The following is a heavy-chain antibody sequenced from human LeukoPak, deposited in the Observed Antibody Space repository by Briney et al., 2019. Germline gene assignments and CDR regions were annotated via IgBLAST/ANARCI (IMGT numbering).Heavy chain of an antibody. CDR3: AKVIVVVTEVDY. CDR1: GFNISSNY. D-gene: IGHD2-21*02. J-gene: IGHJ4*02. CDR2: IYSGGST. V-gene: IGHV3-53*01. Sequence: GGSLRLSCAASGFNISSNYMSWVRQAPGKGLEWVSVIYSGGSTYYADSVKGRFIISRDNSKNTLYLQMNSLRAEDTAVYYCAKVIVVVTEVDYWGQGTLVTVSS.